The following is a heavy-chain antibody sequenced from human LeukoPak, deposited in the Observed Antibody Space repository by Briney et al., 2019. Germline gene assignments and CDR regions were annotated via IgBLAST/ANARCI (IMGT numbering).Heavy chain of an antibody. V-gene: IGHV3-23*01. CDR1: GFTFSSYS. J-gene: IGHJ4*02. CDR2: ISGSGAGT. Sequence: GGSLRLSCAASGFTFSSYSMNWVRQAPGKGLEWVSSISGSGAGTYYADSVKGRFSISRDNSKKMLHLQMNSLRAEDTAVYYCAKGADYFDYWGQGALVTVSS. CDR3: AKGADYFDY.